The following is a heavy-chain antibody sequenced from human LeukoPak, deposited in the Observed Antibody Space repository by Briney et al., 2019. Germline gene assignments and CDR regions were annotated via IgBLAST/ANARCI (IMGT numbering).Heavy chain of an antibody. V-gene: IGHV3-48*02. CDR2: ISYGSGTI. J-gene: IGHJ4*02. CDR3: ARETRWAFDY. D-gene: IGHD1-26*01. CDR1: GFSFSSYS. Sequence: GGPLRLSCAASGFSFSSYSMNWVRQAPGKGLEWVSYISYGSGTIYYADAVKGRFSISRDNAKNSLYLQMSSLRDEDTAVYYCARETRWAFDYWGQGTLVTVSS.